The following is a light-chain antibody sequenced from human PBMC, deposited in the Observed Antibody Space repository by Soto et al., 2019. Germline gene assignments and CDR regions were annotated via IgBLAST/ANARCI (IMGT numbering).Light chain of an antibody. CDR2: DAS. CDR1: QSVSSY. Sequence: ESVLTQSPATLSLSPGERATLSCRASQSVSSYLAWYQQKPGQAPRLLIYDASNRATCIPARFSGSGAGTDFTLTISSLEPEDFAVYYCQQRSNWPTFGQGTKLEIK. CDR3: QQRSNWPT. J-gene: IGKJ2*01. V-gene: IGKV3-11*01.